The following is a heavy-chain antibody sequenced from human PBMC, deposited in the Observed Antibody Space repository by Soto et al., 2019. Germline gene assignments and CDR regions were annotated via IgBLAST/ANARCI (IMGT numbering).Heavy chain of an antibody. CDR3: ARDLGYYDSSGYFDY. J-gene: IGHJ4*02. CDR1: GFTFSDYY. CDR2: ISSSDSII. V-gene: IGHV3-11*01. D-gene: IGHD3-22*01. Sequence: GGSLRLSCAASGFTFSDYYMSWIRQGPGKGLEWVSYISSSDSIIYYADSVKGRFTISRDNAKNSLYLQMNSLRAEDTAVYYCARDLGYYDSSGYFDYWGQGTLVTVSS.